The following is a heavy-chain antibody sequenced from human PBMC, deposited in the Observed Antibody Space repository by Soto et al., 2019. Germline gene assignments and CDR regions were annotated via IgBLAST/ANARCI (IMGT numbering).Heavy chain of an antibody. Sequence: GGSLRLSCAASGFTFSSYAMSWVRQAPGKGLEWVSAISGSGGSTYYADSVKGRFTISRDNSKNTLYLQMNSLRAEDTAVYYCARDKGYCSSTSCYLYYYYMDVWGKGTTVTVSS. CDR3: ARDKGYCSSTSCYLYYYYMDV. V-gene: IGHV3-23*01. CDR2: ISGSGGST. CDR1: GFTFSSYA. D-gene: IGHD2-2*01. J-gene: IGHJ6*03.